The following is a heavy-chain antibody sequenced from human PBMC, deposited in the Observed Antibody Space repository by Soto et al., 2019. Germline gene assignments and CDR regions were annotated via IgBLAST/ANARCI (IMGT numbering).Heavy chain of an antibody. J-gene: IGHJ6*02. CDR2: ISPNSGGT. V-gene: IGHV1-2*02. D-gene: IGHD7-27*01. CDR1: GYTFTGYY. CDR3: ARVPGTGDYGMDV. Sequence: SVKGSCKASGYTFTGYYIHWGRQAPGQGLEWMGWISPNSGGTNYAQKLRGRVTMTRDTCISTAYMERSRLRSDDTAVYSCARVPGTGDYGMDVGGQGTTVTRSS.